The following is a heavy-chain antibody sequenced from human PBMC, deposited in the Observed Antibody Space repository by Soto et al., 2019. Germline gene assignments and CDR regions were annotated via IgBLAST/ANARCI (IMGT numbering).Heavy chain of an antibody. CDR3: ARWGTAVAGTGYAFDI. Sequence: SGPTLVNPTETLTLTCTVSGFSLSNARMGVRWIRQPPGKALEWLAHIFSNDEKSYSTSLKSRLTISKDTSKSQVVLTMTNMDPVDTATYYCARWGTAVAGTGYAFDIWGQGTMVTVSS. CDR2: IFSNDEK. J-gene: IGHJ3*02. CDR1: GFSLSNARMG. D-gene: IGHD6-19*01. V-gene: IGHV2-26*01.